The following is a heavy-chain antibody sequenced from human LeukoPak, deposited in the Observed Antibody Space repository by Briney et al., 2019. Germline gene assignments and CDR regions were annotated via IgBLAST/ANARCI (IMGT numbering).Heavy chain of an antibody. V-gene: IGHV1-69*13. CDR3: ARPRTYYDFWRGYPPFDY. J-gene: IGHJ4*02. CDR1: GGTFSSHA. Sequence: ASVKVSCKASGGTFSSHAINWVRQAPGQGLEWMGGIIPMSTTTKYAQKFQGRVTITADESTSTAFMELSSLRSEDTAVYFCARPRTYYDFWRGYPPFDYWGQGTLVTVSS. D-gene: IGHD3-3*01. CDR2: IIPMSTTT.